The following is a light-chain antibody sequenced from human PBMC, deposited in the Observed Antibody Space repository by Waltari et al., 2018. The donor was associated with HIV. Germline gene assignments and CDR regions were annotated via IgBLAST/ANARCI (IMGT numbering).Light chain of an antibody. CDR1: QGISTW. CDR3: QQTNGLPLT. CDR2: GAS. J-gene: IGKJ4*01. V-gene: IGKV1-12*01. Sequence: DFQMTQSPGYMSAFVGDSVTIPCRASQGISTWLAWYQKKPGKVPQLLIHGASSLHSGVPSRFNGSGSGTQFSLTISSLQSEDFATYYCQQTNGLPLTFGGGTTV.